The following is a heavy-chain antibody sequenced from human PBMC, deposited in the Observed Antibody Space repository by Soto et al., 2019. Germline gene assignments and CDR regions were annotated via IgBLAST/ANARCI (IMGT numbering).Heavy chain of an antibody. CDR2: IIPIFGTA. D-gene: IGHD3-22*01. CDR3: ARDGNYYGSSGYFLPSFDY. V-gene: IGHV1-69*13. CDR1: GGTFSSYA. J-gene: IGHJ4*02. Sequence: SVKVSCKASGGTFSSYAISWVRQAPGQGLEWMGGIIPIFGTANYAQKFQGRVTTTADESTSTAYMELSSLRSEDTAVYYCARDGNYYGSSGYFLPSFDYWGQGTLVTAPQ.